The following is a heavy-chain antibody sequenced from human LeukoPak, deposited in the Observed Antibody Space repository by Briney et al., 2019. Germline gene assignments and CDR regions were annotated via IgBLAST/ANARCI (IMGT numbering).Heavy chain of an antibody. CDR1: GLTFSSNG. V-gene: IGHV3-30*03. J-gene: IGHJ4*02. CDR2: ISYDGSNK. Sequence: GRSLRLSCAASGLTFSSNGMHWVRQAPGKGLEWVAVISYDGSNKYYADSVKGRFTISRDNSKNTLYLQMNSPRAEDTAVYYCARDRDSSSWYCDYWGQGTLVTVSS. CDR3: ARDRDSSSWYCDY. D-gene: IGHD6-13*01.